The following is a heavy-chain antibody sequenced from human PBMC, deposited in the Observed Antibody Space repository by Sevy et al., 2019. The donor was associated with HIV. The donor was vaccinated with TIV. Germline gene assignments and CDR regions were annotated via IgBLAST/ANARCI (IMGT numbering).Heavy chain of an antibody. Sequence: GGSLRLSCAASGFTFSSYAMSWVRQAPGKGLEWVSAISGSGGSTYYADSVKGRFTISRDNSKNTLYLQMNSLRAEDTAVYYCATRPVGWYFQHWGQRTLVTVSS. J-gene: IGHJ1*01. CDR1: GFTFSSYA. CDR3: ATRPVGWYFQH. CDR2: ISGSGGST. V-gene: IGHV3-23*01.